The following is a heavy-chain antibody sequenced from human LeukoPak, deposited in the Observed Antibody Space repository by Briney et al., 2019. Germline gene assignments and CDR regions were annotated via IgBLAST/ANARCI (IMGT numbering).Heavy chain of an antibody. J-gene: IGHJ4*02. CDR1: GFTFSSYG. D-gene: IGHD3-10*01. Sequence: PGGSLRLSCAASGFTFSSYGMHWVRQAPGKGLEWVAVISHDGSNKYYADSVKGRFTISRDNSKNTLYLQMNSLRAEDTAVYYCAREEYYYGSGSKRTYFDYWGQGTLVTVSS. V-gene: IGHV3-30*03. CDR3: AREEYYYGSGSKRTYFDY. CDR2: ISHDGSNK.